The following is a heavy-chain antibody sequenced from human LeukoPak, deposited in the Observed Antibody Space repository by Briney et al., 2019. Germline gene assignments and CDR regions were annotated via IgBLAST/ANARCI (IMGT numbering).Heavy chain of an antibody. J-gene: IGHJ4*02. D-gene: IGHD3-22*01. Sequence: GGSLRLSCAASGFTVSSNYMSWVRQAPGKGLEWVSVIYSGGSTYYADSVKGRFTISRDNSKNTLYLQMNSLRAEDTAVYYCARDRSPRHYYDTRDYHGAADYWGQGTLVTVSS. CDR1: GFTVSSNY. CDR2: IYSGGST. CDR3: ARDRSPRHYYDTRDYHGAADY. V-gene: IGHV3-53*01.